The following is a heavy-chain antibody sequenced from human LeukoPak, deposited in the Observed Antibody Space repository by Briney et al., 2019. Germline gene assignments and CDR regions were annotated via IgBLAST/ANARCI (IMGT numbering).Heavy chain of an antibody. Sequence: ASVKVSCKTSGYTFTTYGISWVRQAPGQGLEYMGWISAFTGNTNYAQKFQGRVAMTMGTSTSTVEMELRSLKYDDTAVYFCARLSYDGEGYWGQGTLVTVSS. J-gene: IGHJ4*02. CDR1: GYTFTTYG. D-gene: IGHD3-10*01. CDR3: ARLSYDGEGY. V-gene: IGHV1-18*01. CDR2: ISAFTGNT.